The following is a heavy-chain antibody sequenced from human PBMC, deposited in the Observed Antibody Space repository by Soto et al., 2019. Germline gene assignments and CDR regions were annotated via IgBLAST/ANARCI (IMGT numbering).Heavy chain of an antibody. CDR1: GFVYSTYA. CDR3: VRGIPSQYSSNWLYWYFDL. Sequence: VQLVESGGGVVQPGRSLRLSCAASGFVYSTYAMHWVRLSPGKGLEWVALIWNDGTKEYYVDSVKGRFTISRDNSQNTLKLQMDSLRAEDTAVYFCVRGIPSQYSSNWLYWYFDLWCRGTQVTVSS. V-gene: IGHV3-33*01. CDR2: IWNDGTKE. J-gene: IGHJ2*01. D-gene: IGHD6-13*01.